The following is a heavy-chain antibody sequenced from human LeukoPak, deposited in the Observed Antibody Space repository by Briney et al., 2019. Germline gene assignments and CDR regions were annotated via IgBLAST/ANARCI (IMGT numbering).Heavy chain of an antibody. CDR2: IKQDGSEK. J-gene: IGHJ4*02. CDR3: ARDQPFGSY. Sequence: PGGSLRLSCAASGFTFSNYWMSWIRQAPGKGLEWVANIKQDGSEKNYVDSVKGRFIISGDNAKNSLYLQVNSLRAEDTAVYYCARDQPFGSYWGQGTLVTVSS. D-gene: IGHD3-10*01. CDR1: GFTFSNYW. V-gene: IGHV3-7*03.